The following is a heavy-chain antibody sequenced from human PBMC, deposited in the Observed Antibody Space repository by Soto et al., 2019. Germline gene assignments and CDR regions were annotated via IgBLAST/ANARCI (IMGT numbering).Heavy chain of an antibody. CDR1: GFTFSRFA. Sequence: QVQLLESGGGVVQSGRSLRLSCAASGFTFSRFAMHWVRQAPGKGLEWVAMISQDGSNKNYADSVKGRFTISRHNSRDTLYLDMISLRPEDTAKYYCARDVMTSVTEDYWGQGTLVTVSS. J-gene: IGHJ4*02. D-gene: IGHD4-17*01. V-gene: IGHV3-30-3*01. CDR3: ARDVMTSVTEDY. CDR2: ISQDGSNK.